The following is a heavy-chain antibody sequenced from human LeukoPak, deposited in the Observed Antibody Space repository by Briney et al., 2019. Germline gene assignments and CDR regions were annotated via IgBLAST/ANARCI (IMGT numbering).Heavy chain of an antibody. Sequence: GGSLRLSCAASGFTFGTYGMHWVRQAPGRGLEWVAFIWYDGSKKYYADSAKARFTITRDNSKNTLYLQMDSLRAEDTAVYDCAKDPLGYCTSATCRYLDYWGQGNLVTVSS. CDR3: AKDPLGYCTSATCRYLDY. CDR1: GFTFGTYG. V-gene: IGHV3-30*02. J-gene: IGHJ4*02. D-gene: IGHD2-2*01. CDR2: IWYDGSKK.